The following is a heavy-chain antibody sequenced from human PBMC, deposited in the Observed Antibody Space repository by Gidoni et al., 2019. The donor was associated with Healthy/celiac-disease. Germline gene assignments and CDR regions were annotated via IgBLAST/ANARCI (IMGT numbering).Heavy chain of an antibody. Sequence: EVQLLESGGGLVQPGGSLRLSCAASGFTFSSYAMSWVRQAPGKGLEWVSAISGSGGSTNYADSVKGRFTTSRDNSKNTLYLQMNSLRAEDTAVYYCAKEVGYYYDSSGYPDYWGQGTLVTVSS. D-gene: IGHD3-22*01. CDR2: ISGSGGST. CDR1: GFTFSSYA. CDR3: AKEVGYYYDSSGYPDY. J-gene: IGHJ4*02. V-gene: IGHV3-23*01.